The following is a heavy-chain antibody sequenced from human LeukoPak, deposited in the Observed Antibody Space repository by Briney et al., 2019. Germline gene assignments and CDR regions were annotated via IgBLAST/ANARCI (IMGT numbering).Heavy chain of an antibody. D-gene: IGHD6-6*01. Sequence: ASVKVSCKASGYTFTSYGFSWVRQAPGQGLEWMGWISAYNANTNYAQKFQGRVTMTTDTSTNTAFMELRSLRFDDTAVCYCARDFTYGTSSAYWGQGTLVTVSS. CDR1: GYTFTSYG. V-gene: IGHV1-18*01. CDR2: ISAYNANT. J-gene: IGHJ4*02. CDR3: ARDFTYGTSSAY.